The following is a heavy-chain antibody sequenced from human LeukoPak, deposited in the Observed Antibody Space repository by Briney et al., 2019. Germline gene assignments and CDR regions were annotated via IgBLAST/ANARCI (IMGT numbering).Heavy chain of an antibody. D-gene: IGHD2-2*01. CDR2: IIPIFGTA. V-gene: IGHV1-69*13. J-gene: IGHJ5*02. CDR1: GGTFSSYA. Sequence: ASVKVSCKASGGTFSSYAISWVRQAPGQGLEWMGGIIPIFGTANYAQKFQGRVTITADESTSTAYMELSSLRSEDTAVYYCARGRGCSSTSCYAAVDPWGQGTLVTVSS. CDR3: ARGRGCSSTSCYAAVDP.